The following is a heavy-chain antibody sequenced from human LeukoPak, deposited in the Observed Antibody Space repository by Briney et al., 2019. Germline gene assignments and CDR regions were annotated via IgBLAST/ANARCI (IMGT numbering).Heavy chain of an antibody. CDR2: IIPILGIA. D-gene: IGHD3-22*01. J-gene: IGHJ5*02. CDR1: GGTFSSYA. V-gene: IGHV1-69*04. CDR3: ARDINYYDSSGYPVRFDP. Sequence: GASVQVSCQASGGTFSSYAISWVRQAPGQGLEWMGRIIPILGIANYAQKFQGRVTITADKSTSTAYMELSSLRSEDTAVYYCARDINYYDSSGYPVRFDPWGQGTLVTVSS.